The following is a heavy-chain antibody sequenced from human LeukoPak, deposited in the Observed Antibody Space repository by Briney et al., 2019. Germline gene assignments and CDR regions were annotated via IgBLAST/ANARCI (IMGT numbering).Heavy chain of an antibody. V-gene: IGHV4-39*07. CDR3: ARAYSYDYGPYYFDY. CDR1: GGSISSSSYY. Sequence: PSETLSLTCTVSGGSISSSSYYWGWIRQPPGKGLEWIGSISYVGRTYYTPSLTTRVTISVDMSKNQFSLRLTSVTAADTGVYYCARAYSYDYGPYYFDYWGQGTLVTVSS. CDR2: ISYVGRT. J-gene: IGHJ4*02. D-gene: IGHD4-17*01.